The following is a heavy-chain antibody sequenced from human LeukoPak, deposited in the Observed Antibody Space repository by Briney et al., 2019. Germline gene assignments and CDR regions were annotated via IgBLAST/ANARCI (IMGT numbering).Heavy chain of an antibody. CDR2: IWYDGSNK. J-gene: IGHJ4*02. V-gene: IGHV3-33*01. CDR1: GFTFSSYG. D-gene: IGHD3-10*01. Sequence: PGRSLRLSCAASGFTFSSYGMHWVRQAPGKGLEWVAVIWYDGSNKYYADSVKGRFTISRDNAKNSLYLQMNSLRAEDTAVYYCARDYYGPVQNWGQGTLVTVSS. CDR3: ARDYYGPVQN.